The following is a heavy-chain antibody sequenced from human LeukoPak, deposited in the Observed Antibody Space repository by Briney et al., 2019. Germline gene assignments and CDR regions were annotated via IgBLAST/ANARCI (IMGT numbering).Heavy chain of an antibody. J-gene: IGHJ4*02. D-gene: IGHD6-19*01. CDR1: GFIFSNYA. CDR3: AKGSNVWSKTSPYYFDY. Sequence: GGSLRLSCTASGFIFSNYAMTWVRQAPGKGLEWVSAISPSGGNIYFADSVKGRFTISRDNSKNTLYLQINSLRAEDTAVYFCAKGSNVWSKTSPYYFDYWGPGTLVTVSS. CDR2: ISPSGGNI. V-gene: IGHV3-23*01.